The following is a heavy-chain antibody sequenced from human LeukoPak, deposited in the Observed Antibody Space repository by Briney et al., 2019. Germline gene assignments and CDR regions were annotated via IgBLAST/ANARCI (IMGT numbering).Heavy chain of an antibody. CDR3: ARGSPPRTYYYGSGSSPFDY. V-gene: IGHV3-21*01. J-gene: IGHJ4*02. CDR1: GFTFSSYS. D-gene: IGHD3-10*01. Sequence: GGSLRLSCAASGFTFSSYSMNWVRQAPGKGLEWVSSISSSSSYIYYADSVKGRFTISRDNAKNSLYLQMNSLRAEDTAVYYCARGSPPRTYYYGSGSSPFDYWGQGTLVTVSS. CDR2: ISSSSSYI.